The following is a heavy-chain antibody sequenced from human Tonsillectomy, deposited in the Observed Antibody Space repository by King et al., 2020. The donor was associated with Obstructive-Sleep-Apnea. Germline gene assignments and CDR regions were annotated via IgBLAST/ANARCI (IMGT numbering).Heavy chain of an antibody. CDR2: ISAYNDNT. D-gene: IGHD1-26*01. J-gene: IGHJ4*02. CDR1: GYSFINYG. CDR3: ARDLQAGGATDNAFGY. V-gene: IGHV1-18*04. Sequence: VQLVQSGAEVKKPGASVTVSCTASGYSFINYGINWVRQAPGQGLEWMGWISAYNDNTNYAHNIYGRVTFTTDTSTRTAYMELRSLRSDDTAVYYCARDLQAGGATDNAFGYWGQGTPVTVSS.